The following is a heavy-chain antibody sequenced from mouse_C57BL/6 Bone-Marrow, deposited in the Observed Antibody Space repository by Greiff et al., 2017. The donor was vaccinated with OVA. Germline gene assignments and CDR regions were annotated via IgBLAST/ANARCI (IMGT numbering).Heavy chain of an antibody. V-gene: IGHV1-69*01. CDR3: ARSPHYYGSSLYAMDY. J-gene: IGHJ4*01. D-gene: IGHD1-1*01. CDR2: IDPSDSYT. CDR1: GYTFTSYW. Sequence: QVQLQQPGAELVMPGASVKLSCKASGYTFTSYWMHWVKQRPGQGLEWIGEIDPSDSYTNYNQKFKGKSTLTVDKSSSTAYMQLSSLTSDDSAVYYCARSPHYYGSSLYAMDYWGQGTSVTVSS.